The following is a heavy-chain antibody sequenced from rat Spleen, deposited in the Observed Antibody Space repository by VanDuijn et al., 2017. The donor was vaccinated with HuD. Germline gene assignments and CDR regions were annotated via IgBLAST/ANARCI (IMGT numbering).Heavy chain of an antibody. CDR1: GFTFRNYD. D-gene: IGHD1-6*01. CDR3: ATGPRILRLDWFAY. V-gene: IGHV5S23*01. Sequence: EVQLVESDGGLVQPGRSLKLSCAASGFTFRNYDMAWVRQAPTKGLEWVASISPSGGRTYYRDSVKGRFTVSRDNAKSTLYLQMDSLRSEDTATYYCATGPRILRLDWFAYWGQGTLVTVSS. J-gene: IGHJ3*01. CDR2: ISPSGGRT.